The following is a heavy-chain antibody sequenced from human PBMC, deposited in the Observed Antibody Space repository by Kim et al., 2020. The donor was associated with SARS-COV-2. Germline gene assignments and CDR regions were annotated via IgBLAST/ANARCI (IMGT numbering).Heavy chain of an antibody. Sequence: SETLSLTCTVSGDSITSGGYYWTWIRQRPGKGLEWIGYIQYIGSTYFNPSLKSGIDMSQDTSKNQFSLKLTSVTAADTAVDYCARQHVSRILEWYFDYWG. V-gene: IGHV4-31*03. J-gene: IGHJ4*01. CDR1: GDSITSGGYY. CDR3: ARQHVSRILEWYFDY. D-gene: IGHD3-3*01. CDR2: IQYIGST.